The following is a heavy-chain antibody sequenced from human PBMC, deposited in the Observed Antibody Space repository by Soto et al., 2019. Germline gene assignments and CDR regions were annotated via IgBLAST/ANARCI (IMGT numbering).Heavy chain of an antibody. CDR1: GGSFSAYF. D-gene: IGHD3-10*01. V-gene: IGHV4-34*01. Sequence: PSETLSLTCAVYGGSFSAYFWSWIRQPPGKGLEWIGEINYDGSTNYIPSLKSRATISLETFKKQVSLRLTSVTAADTAVYFCARAHFYGSGSVGGFDYWGQGSLVTVSS. J-gene: IGHJ4*02. CDR2: INYDGST. CDR3: ARAHFYGSGSVGGFDY.